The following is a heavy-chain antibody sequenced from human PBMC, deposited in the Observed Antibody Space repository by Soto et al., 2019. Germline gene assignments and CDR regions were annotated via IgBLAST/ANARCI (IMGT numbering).Heavy chain of an antibody. Sequence: VKVSCKASGYTFTSYGINWVRQAPGRGLEWMGWINPGNGNTKYSQQFQGRVIIDRDTSASTAYMELSSLRPEDTAVYYCARGGYFDSSNYLAYWGLGTLVTVSS. V-gene: IGHV1-3*01. CDR1: GYTFTSYG. J-gene: IGHJ4*02. CDR3: ARGGYFDSSNYLAY. D-gene: IGHD3-22*01. CDR2: INPGNGNT.